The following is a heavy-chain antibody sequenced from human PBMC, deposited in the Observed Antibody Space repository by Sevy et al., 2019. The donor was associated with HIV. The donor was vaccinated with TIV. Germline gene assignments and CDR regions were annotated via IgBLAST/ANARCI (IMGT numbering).Heavy chain of an antibody. D-gene: IGHD3-16*01. V-gene: IGHV3-7*01. CDR3: AHETFGRVEF. J-gene: IGHJ4*02. CDR1: GFTFSANC. CDR2: IKGDGSDK. Sequence: GGSLRFSCAASGFTFSANCMNWVRQAPGKGLEWVANIKGDGSDKHYVDSVEGRFTISRDNAKNLLYLQMNSLRVEDTAVYYCAHETFGRVEFWGQGTLVTVSS.